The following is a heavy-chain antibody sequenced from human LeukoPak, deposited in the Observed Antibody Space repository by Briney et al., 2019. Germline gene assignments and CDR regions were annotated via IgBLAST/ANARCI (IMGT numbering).Heavy chain of an antibody. CDR1: GGSISSYY. Sequence: SETLSLTCTVSGGSISSYYWSWIRQPPGKGLEWIGYIYYSGSTNYNPSLKSRVTISVDTSKNQFSLKLSSVTAADTAVYYCARDFWGYSWYFDLWGRGTLVTVSS. J-gene: IGHJ2*01. CDR3: ARDFWGYSWYFDL. CDR2: IYYSGST. D-gene: IGHD2-15*01. V-gene: IGHV4-59*01.